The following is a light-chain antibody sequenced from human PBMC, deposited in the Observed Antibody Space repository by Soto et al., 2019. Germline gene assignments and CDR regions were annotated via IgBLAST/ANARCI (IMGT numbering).Light chain of an antibody. CDR3: QQYHSYPLT. Sequence: DIQMTQSPSTLSASVGDRVTITCRASQSISFWLAWYQQKPGKAPNLLIYKASTLESGVPSRFSGSGSGTGFNLTISSLQPDDFATYYCQQYHSYPLTLGQGTKLEIK. CDR2: KAS. V-gene: IGKV1-5*03. J-gene: IGKJ2*01. CDR1: QSISFW.